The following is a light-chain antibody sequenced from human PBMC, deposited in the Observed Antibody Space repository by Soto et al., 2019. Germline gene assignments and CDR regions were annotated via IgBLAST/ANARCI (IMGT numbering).Light chain of an antibody. Sequence: QSVLTQTPSVSGAPGQRVTISCTGRSSNIGAGYDVHWYQHLPGTAPKLLIYGTTNRPSGVPDRFSGSKSGISASLAITGLQAEDEADYYCSSYAGSSNVFGTGTKVTVL. CDR1: SSNIGAGYD. CDR2: GTT. CDR3: SSYAGSSNV. V-gene: IGLV1-40*01. J-gene: IGLJ1*01.